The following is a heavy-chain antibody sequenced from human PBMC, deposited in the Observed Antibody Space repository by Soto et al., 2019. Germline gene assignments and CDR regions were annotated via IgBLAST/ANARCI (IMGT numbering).Heavy chain of an antibody. J-gene: IGHJ3*02. CDR3: AKGGARNYYDSSGYYGNAFDI. D-gene: IGHD3-22*01. CDR1: GITFNIYA. V-gene: IGHV3-23*01. CDR2: ISGSGGST. Sequence: GGSLRLSCAASGITFNIYAMSWVLQAPGKGLEWVSAISGSGGSTYYADSVKGRFTISRDNSKNTLYLQMNSLRAEDTAVYYCAKGGARNYYDSSGYYGNAFDIWGQGTKVTVSS.